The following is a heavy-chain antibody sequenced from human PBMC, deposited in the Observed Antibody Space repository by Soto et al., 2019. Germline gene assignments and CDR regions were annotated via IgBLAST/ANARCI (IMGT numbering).Heavy chain of an antibody. J-gene: IGHJ4*02. CDR2: IFPQSGAT. Sequence: QVQLVQSGAEVKKPGASVRVSCKSSGYTFSDYNVHWVRQAPGQGLEWLGWIFPQSGATKYAQRLQGRVTMTRDTSISAVYMEVSGLRSDDTAAYYCARESSTWNQSCSRTTCALDQGGQGTLVIVSS. CDR1: GYTFSDYN. D-gene: IGHD2-2*01. CDR3: ARESSTWNQSCSRTTCALDQ. V-gene: IGHV1-2*02.